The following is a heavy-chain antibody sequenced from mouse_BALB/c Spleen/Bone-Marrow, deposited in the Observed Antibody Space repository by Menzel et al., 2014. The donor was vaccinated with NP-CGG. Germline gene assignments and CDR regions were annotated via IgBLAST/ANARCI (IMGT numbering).Heavy chain of an antibody. Sequence: VQLQQSGAELVRPGSSVKISCKASGYTFXNFWMNWVKQRPGQGLEWIGQIHPGDGDTNNNGKFKGKATLTTDKSSSTASMQLSSLSFEDSALYFSARVSYSNLDYCGQGTPLTLSS. J-gene: IGHJ2*01. CDR1: GYTFXNFW. V-gene: IGHV1-80*01. CDR3: ARVSYSNLDY. CDR2: IHPGDGDT. D-gene: IGHD2-5*01.